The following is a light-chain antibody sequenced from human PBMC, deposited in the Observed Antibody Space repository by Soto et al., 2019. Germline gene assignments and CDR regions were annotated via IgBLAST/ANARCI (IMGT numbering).Light chain of an antibody. Sequence: QSALTQPASVSGSPGQSITISCTGTSSDVGGYNYVSWYQQHPGKAPKLMIYDVSNRPSGVSNRFSGPKSGNTASLTISGLQAEDEADYYCSSYTSSSTPRYVFGTGTKVTVL. CDR2: DVS. CDR3: SSYTSSSTPRYV. J-gene: IGLJ1*01. CDR1: SSDVGGYNY. V-gene: IGLV2-14*01.